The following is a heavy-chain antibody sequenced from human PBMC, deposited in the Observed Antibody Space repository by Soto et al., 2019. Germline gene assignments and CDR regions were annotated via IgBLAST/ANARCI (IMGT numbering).Heavy chain of an antibody. J-gene: IGHJ3*02. V-gene: IGHV3-33*01. D-gene: IGHD6-13*01. Sequence: QVQLVESGGGVVQPGSSLRLSCATSGFTFSNHAMHWVRQAPGKGLEWVAQIWYDGSIKNYADSMKGRFTISRDSPKNTLFLQMNSLRVEDTAVYYCARDGQHLAPYALDIWGQGTLVTVSS. CDR1: GFTFSNHA. CDR3: ARDGQHLAPYALDI. CDR2: IWYDGSIK.